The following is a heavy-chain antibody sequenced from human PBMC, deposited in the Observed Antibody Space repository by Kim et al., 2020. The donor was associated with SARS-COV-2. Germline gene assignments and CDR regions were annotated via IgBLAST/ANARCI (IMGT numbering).Heavy chain of an antibody. CDR2: INPKSGGT. D-gene: IGHD1-1*01. V-gene: IGHV1-2*04. J-gene: IGHJ3*01. CDR3: AREIAGTYNDAFDL. CDR1: GYVFTDHY. Sequence: ASVKVSCKPSGYVFTDHYIRWVRQAPGQGLEWMGWINPKSGGTHYVEKFQGWVTMTKDTSMSTIYMQLTSLKPDDTAIYYCAREIAGTYNDAFDLWGQGTMVTVSS.